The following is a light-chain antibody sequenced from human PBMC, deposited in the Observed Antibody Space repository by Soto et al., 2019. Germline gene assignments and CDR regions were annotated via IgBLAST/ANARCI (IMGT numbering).Light chain of an antibody. CDR1: SGHSNYA. V-gene: IGLV4-69*01. J-gene: IGLJ2*01. CDR3: QLWDSNSDHVV. Sequence: QLVLTQSPSASASLGASVKLTCTLSSGHSNYAIAWHQQQPEKGPRYLMRVNGDGSHNKGDGIPDRFSGSSSGAERYLTISSLQSEDEADYYCQLWDSNSDHVVFGGGTKVTVL. CDR2: VNGDGSH.